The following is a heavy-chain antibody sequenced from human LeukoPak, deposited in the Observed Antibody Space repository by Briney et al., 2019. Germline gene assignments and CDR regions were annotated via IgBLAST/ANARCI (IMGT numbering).Heavy chain of an antibody. V-gene: IGHV1-24*01. CDR2: FDPEDGET. CDR3: ATLMVYGPRGYFDY. D-gene: IGHD2-8*01. Sequence: ASVKVSCKVSGYTLTELSMHWVRQAPGKGLEWMGGFDPEDGETIYAQKFQGRVTTTEDTSTDTAYMELSSMRSEDTAVYYCATLMVYGPRGYFDYWGQGTLVTVSS. CDR1: GYTLTELS. J-gene: IGHJ4*02.